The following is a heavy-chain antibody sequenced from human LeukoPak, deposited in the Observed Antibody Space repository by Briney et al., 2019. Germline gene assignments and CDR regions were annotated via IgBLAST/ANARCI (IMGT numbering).Heavy chain of an antibody. CDR1: GFTFDDYA. CDR2: ISWNSGSI. V-gene: IGHV3-9*01. J-gene: IGHJ6*02. Sequence: PGGSLRLSCAASGFTFDDYAMHWVRHAPGKGVEWVSGISWNSGSIDYADSVKGRFTICRDNANNSLYLQMNSLRAEDTALYYCAKGPAAMFYHGMDVWGQGTTVTVSS. D-gene: IGHD2-2*01. CDR3: AKGPAAMFYHGMDV.